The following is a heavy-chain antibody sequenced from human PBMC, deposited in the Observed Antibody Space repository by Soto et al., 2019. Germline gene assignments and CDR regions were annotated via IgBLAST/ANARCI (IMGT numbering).Heavy chain of an antibody. V-gene: IGHV4-31*03. Sequence: SETLSLTCTVSGGSISSGGYYWSWIRQHPGKGLEWIGYIYYSGGTYYNPSLKSRVTISVDTSKNQFSLKLSSVTAADTAVYYCARFISYYYMDVWGKGTTVTVSS. CDR1: GGSISSGGYY. CDR3: ARFISYYYMDV. J-gene: IGHJ6*03. CDR2: IYYSGGT. D-gene: IGHD3-16*02.